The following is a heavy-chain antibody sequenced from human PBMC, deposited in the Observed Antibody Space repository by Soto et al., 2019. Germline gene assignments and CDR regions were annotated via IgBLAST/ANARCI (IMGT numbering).Heavy chain of an antibody. CDR3: AKGGAHWGRDYYGMDV. Sequence: EVQLLESGGGLVQPGGSLRLSCAASGFTFSSYAMSWVRQAPGKGLEWVSAISGSGGSTYYADSVKGRFTISRDNSKNTLYLQMNSLRDEDTAVYYCAKGGAHWGRDYYGMDVWGQGTTVTVSS. V-gene: IGHV3-23*01. CDR1: GFTFSSYA. CDR2: ISGSGGST. J-gene: IGHJ6*02. D-gene: IGHD7-27*01.